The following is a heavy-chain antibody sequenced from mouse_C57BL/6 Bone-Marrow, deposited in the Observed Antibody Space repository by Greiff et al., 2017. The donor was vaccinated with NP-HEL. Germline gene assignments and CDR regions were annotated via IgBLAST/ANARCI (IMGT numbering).Heavy chain of an antibody. CDR2: IDPSDSYT. CDR1: GYTFTSYW. V-gene: IGHV1-69*01. CDR3: ARSLITTVVADY. Sequence: QVQLKQPGAELVMPGASVKLSCKASGYTFTSYWMHWVKQRPGQGLEWIGEIDPSDSYTNYNQKFKGKSTLTVDKSSSTAYMQLSSLTSEDSAVYYCARSLITTVVADYWGQGTTLTVSS. D-gene: IGHD1-1*01. J-gene: IGHJ2*01.